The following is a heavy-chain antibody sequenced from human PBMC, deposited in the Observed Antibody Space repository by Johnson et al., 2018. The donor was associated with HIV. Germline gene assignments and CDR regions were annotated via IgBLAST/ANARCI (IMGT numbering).Heavy chain of an antibody. V-gene: IGHV3-11*04. CDR3: ARGDIGWNEDFAFDI. CDR1: GFTFSDYY. CDR2: ISSSGTAI. J-gene: IGHJ3*02. D-gene: IGHD1-1*01. Sequence: QVQLVESGGGLAKPGGSLRLSCAASGFTFSDYYMSWIRQAPGKGLEWISYISSSGTAIYYADSVKGRFTISRDNAKNSLYLQMNSLRAEDTAVDYCARGDIGWNEDFAFDIWGQGTMVTVSS.